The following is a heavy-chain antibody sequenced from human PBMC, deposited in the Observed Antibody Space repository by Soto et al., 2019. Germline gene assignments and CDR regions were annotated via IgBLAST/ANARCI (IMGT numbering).Heavy chain of an antibody. Sequence: EAQLVESGGGLVQPGGSLRLSCAASGFTFDIYCMSWVRQVPGKGLEWVAYIGRRSATIYYADSVKGRFIISRDDXVXSXXLQMNSLRADDTAVYYCVRDRQIWAEKQYHHGRDVWGQGTTVTVSS. D-gene: IGHD5-18*01. CDR3: VRDRQIWAEKQYHHGRDV. CDR2: IGRRSATI. V-gene: IGHV3-48*01. CDR1: GFTFDIYC. J-gene: IGHJ6*02.